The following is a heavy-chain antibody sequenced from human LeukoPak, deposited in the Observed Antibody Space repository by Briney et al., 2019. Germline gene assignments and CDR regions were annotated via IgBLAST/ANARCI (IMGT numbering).Heavy chain of an antibody. D-gene: IGHD2-15*01. CDR3: ARALGYCSGGSCYSNWFDP. Sequence: TSETLSLTCTVSGGSISSSSYYWSWIRQPPGKGLEWIGYIYYSGSTNYNPSLKSRVTISVDTSKNQFSLKLSSVTAADTAVYYCARALGYCSGGSCYSNWFDPWGQGTLVTVSS. CDR2: IYYSGST. J-gene: IGHJ5*02. V-gene: IGHV4-61*01. CDR1: GGSISSSSYY.